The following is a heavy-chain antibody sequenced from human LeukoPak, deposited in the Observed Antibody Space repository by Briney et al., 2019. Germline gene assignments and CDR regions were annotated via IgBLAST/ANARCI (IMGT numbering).Heavy chain of an antibody. CDR3: ARDGMSSGWYGGYYYYGMDV. Sequence: TLSLTCTVSGGSISSGGYYWSWIRQHPGKGLEWIGYIYYSGSTYYNPSLKSRVTISVDTSKNQFSLKLSSVTAADTAVYYCARDGMSSGWYGGYYYYGMDVWGQGTTVTVSS. J-gene: IGHJ6*02. D-gene: IGHD6-19*01. CDR2: IYYSGST. CDR1: GGSISSGGYY. V-gene: IGHV4-31*03.